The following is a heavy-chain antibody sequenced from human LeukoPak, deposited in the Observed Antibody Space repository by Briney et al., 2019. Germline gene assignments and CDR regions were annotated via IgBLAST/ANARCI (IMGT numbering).Heavy chain of an antibody. Sequence: SETLSLTCAVYGGSFSGYYWSWIRQPPGKGLEWIGEINHSGSTNYNPSLKSRVTISVDTSKNQFSLKLSSATAADTAVYYCARGRVYYPTFDYWGQGTLVTVSS. CDR3: ARGRVYYPTFDY. CDR1: GGSFSGYY. V-gene: IGHV4-34*01. CDR2: INHSGST. J-gene: IGHJ4*02. D-gene: IGHD1-26*01.